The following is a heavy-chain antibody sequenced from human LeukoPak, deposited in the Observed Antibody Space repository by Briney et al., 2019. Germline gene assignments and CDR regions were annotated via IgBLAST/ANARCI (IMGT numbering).Heavy chain of an antibody. D-gene: IGHD3-22*01. CDR2: MNPNSGNT. J-gene: IGHJ4*02. V-gene: IGHV1-8*01. Sequence: ASVKVSCKASGCTFSNYDINWVRQATGQGLEWMGWMNPNSGNTGYAQKFQGRVTMTRSTSINTAYMELSSLTSEDTAVYYCARRADYYDSSAYYYWGQGTLVTVSS. CDR1: GCTFSNYD. CDR3: ARRADYYDSSAYYY.